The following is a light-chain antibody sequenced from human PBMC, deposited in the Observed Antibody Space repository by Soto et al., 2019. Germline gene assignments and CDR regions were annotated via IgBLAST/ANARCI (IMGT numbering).Light chain of an antibody. CDR3: QHYDSHRGS. CDR2: EAS. CDR1: QSVSTW. J-gene: IGKJ2*01. Sequence: DIQMTQSPSSLSASVGDRVTITCRASQSVSTWMAWYQQKPGKAPNLLIFEASTLQRGVPSRFSGSGSGTEFTLTIRGLQPDDFATYYCQHYDSHRGSFGQGTKLVIK. V-gene: IGKV1-5*01.